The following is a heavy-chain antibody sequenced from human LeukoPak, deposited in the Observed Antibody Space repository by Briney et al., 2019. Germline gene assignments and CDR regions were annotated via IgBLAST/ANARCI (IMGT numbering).Heavy chain of an antibody. D-gene: IGHD3-10*01. CDR2: IIPIFGTA. J-gene: IGHJ6*03. Sequence: GSSVKVSCKASGGTFSSYAISWVRQAPGQGLEWMGGIIPIFGTANYAQKFQGRVTITADESTSTAYMELSSLRSEDTAVYYCARGSGVTKARAAYYYYMDVWGKGTTVTVSS. V-gene: IGHV1-69*01. CDR1: GGTFSSYA. CDR3: ARGSGVTKARAAYYYYMDV.